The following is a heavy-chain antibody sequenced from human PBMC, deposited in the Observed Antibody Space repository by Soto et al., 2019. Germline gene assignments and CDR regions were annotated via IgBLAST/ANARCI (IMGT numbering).Heavy chain of an antibody. CDR3: AKGSGYYYYYGMDV. CDR2: ISGSGGST. V-gene: IGHV3-23*01. J-gene: IGHJ6*02. D-gene: IGHD3-3*01. Sequence: EVQLLESGGGLVQPGGSLRLSCAASGFTFSSYAMSWVRQAPGKGLKWVSAISGSGGSTYYADSVKGRFTISRDNSKNTLYLQMNSLRAEDTAVYYCAKGSGYYYYYGMDVWGQGTTVTVSS. CDR1: GFTFSSYA.